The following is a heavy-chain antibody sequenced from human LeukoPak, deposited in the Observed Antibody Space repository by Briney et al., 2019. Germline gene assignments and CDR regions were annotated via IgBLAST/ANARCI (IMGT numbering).Heavy chain of an antibody. CDR1: GFTFSSYG. D-gene: IGHD3-10*02. CDR2: IWYDGSNK. CDR3: AKDLGSGTYSGDY. V-gene: IGHV3-33*06. J-gene: IGHJ4*02. Sequence: GGSLRLSCAASGFTFSSYGRHWVRQAPGKGLEWVAVIWYDGSNKYYADSVKGRFTISRDNSKNTLYLQMNSLRAEDTAVYYCAKDLGSGTYSGDYWGQGTLVTVSS.